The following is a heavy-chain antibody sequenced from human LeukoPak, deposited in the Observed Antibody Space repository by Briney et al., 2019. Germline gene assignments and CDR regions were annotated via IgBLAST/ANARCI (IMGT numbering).Heavy chain of an antibody. Sequence: ASVKVSCKASGYTFTSYAMNWVRQAPGQGLEWMGWINANTGNPTYAQGFTGRFVFSLDTSVSTAYLQISSLKPEDTAVYYCARAGYCSAAGCRLWAYWGQGTLVTVSS. CDR2: INANTGNP. D-gene: IGHD2-15*01. V-gene: IGHV7-4-1*02. CDR1: GYTFTSYA. J-gene: IGHJ4*02. CDR3: ARAGYCSAAGCRLWAY.